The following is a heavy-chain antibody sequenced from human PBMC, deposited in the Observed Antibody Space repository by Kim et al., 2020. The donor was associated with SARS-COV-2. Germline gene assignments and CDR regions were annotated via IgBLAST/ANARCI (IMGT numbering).Heavy chain of an antibody. Sequence: GGSLRLSCAASGFTFSSYDMHWVRQATGKGLEWVSAIGTAGDTYYPGSVKGRFTISRENAKNSLYLQMNSLRAGDTAVYYCARGVRLWYYYDSSGSKPGWFDPWGQGTLVTVSS. CDR3: ARGVRLWYYYDSSGSKPGWFDP. CDR1: GFTFSSYD. J-gene: IGHJ5*02. V-gene: IGHV3-13*01. CDR2: IGTAGDT. D-gene: IGHD3-22*01.